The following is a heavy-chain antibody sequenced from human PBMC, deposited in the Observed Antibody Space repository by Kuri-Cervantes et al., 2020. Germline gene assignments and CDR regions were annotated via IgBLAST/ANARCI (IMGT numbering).Heavy chain of an antibody. V-gene: IGHV3-7*03. CDR1: GFIFNNYW. Sequence: GESLKISCAASGFIFNNYWMSWVRQAPGKGLEWVANIKKDGSGKYYVDSVKGRFTISRDNAKMSVDLQMNSLRVEDTAVYYCARSPRYDSSGYRDYFDYWGQGTLVTVSS. CDR3: ARSPRYDSSGYRDYFDY. D-gene: IGHD3-22*01. CDR2: IKKDGSGK. J-gene: IGHJ4*02.